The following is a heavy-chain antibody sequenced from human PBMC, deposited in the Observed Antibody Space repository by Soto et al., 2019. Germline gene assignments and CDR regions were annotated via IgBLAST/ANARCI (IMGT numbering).Heavy chain of an antibody. D-gene: IGHD3-9*01. CDR2: ISSSSSYI. CDR1: GFTFSSYS. V-gene: IGHV3-21*01. Sequence: GVSLRLSCAASGFTFSSYSMNWVRQAPGKGLEWVSSISSSSSYIYYADSVKCRFTISRDNAKNSLYLQMNSLRAEDTAVYYCARYLDGHYDILTGYSLDYWGQGTLVTVSS. J-gene: IGHJ4*02. CDR3: ARYLDGHYDILTGYSLDY.